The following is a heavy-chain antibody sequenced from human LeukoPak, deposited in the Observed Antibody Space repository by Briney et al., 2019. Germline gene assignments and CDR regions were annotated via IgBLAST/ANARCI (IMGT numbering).Heavy chain of an antibody. J-gene: IGHJ4*02. CDR1: GGSISSYY. Sequence: PSETLSLTCTVPGGSISSYYWSWIRQPPGKGLEWIGYIYYSGSTNYNPSLKSRVTISVDTSKNQFSLKLSSVTAADTAVYYCARRAYGTIDYWDQGTLVTVSS. D-gene: IGHD2-21*01. CDR2: IYYSGST. CDR3: ARRAYGTIDY. V-gene: IGHV4-59*01.